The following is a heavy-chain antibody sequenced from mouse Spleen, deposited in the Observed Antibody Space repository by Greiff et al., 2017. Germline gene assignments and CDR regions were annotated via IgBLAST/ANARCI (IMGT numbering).Heavy chain of an antibody. CDR2: INPNNGGT. Sequence: EVQLQQSGPELVKPGASVKMSCKASGYTFTDYNMHWVKQSHGKSLEWIGYINPNNGGTSYNQKFKGKATLTVNKSSSTAYMELRSLTSEDSAVYYCARSDYYGSSYGFAYWGQGTLVTVSA. CDR3: ARSDYYGSSYGFAY. J-gene: IGHJ3*01. V-gene: IGHV1-22*01. D-gene: IGHD1-1*01. CDR1: GYTFTDYN.